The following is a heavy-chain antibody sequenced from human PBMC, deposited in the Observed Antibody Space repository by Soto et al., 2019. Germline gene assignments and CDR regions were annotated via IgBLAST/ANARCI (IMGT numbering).Heavy chain of an antibody. D-gene: IGHD3-10*01. CDR2: ISTSSTYI. CDR3: LIGETRGATPRMDV. V-gene: IGHV3-21*01. CDR1: GFTFSSHS. Sequence: EEQLVESGGGLVKPGGSLRLSCAASGFTFSSHSMNWFRQVPGKGLEWVSSISTSSTYIEYADSVKGRFTISRDDAKNSLYLQMNSLRGEDTAVYYCLIGETRGATPRMDVWGQGTTVTVSS. J-gene: IGHJ6*02.